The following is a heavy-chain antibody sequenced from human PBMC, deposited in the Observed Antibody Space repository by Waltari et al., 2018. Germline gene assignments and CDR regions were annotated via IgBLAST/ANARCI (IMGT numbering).Heavy chain of an antibody. CDR3: ARLSPYTSSGDFFDP. CDR1: GFPIGSAYY. Sequence: QVQLQESGPRLVKPSETLSLTCPVSGFPIGSAYYWAWVRQSPGEGLVWSGSTYHSGSADYNPSLKGRVTISVDTSKNQFSLKLTSVTVADSGVYYCARLSPYTSSGDFFDPWGQGALVTVSS. CDR2: TYHSGSA. J-gene: IGHJ5*02. D-gene: IGHD2-21*02. V-gene: IGHV4-38-2*01.